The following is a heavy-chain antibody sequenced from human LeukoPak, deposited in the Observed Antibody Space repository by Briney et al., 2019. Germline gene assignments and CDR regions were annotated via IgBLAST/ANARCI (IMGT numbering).Heavy chain of an antibody. CDR2: INPTSGGT. Sequence: GASVKVSCKASGYMFTAYYTHWVRQAPGQGLEWMGWINPTSGGTNYAQNFQGRVTITRDTSITTAYMELSGLRSDDTAVYYCATTYYYDSTGSPRHYFDYWGQGTLVTVSS. D-gene: IGHD3-22*01. CDR3: ATTYYYDSTGSPRHYFDY. CDR1: GYMFTAYY. V-gene: IGHV1-2*02. J-gene: IGHJ4*02.